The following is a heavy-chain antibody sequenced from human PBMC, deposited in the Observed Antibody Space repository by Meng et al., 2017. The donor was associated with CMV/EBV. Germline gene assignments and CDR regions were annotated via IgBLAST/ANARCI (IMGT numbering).Heavy chain of an antibody. CDR1: GFTSSSYW. CDR2: KKQDGSEK. Sequence: GESLKISCAASGFTSSSYWMSWVRPAPGKGLEWVANKKQDGSEKYYVDSVKGLFPISRDNAKNSLYLQMNSLRAENTAVYYCARFRIQLWSPKSELSYCFDYWGQGTLVTVSS. V-gene: IGHV3-7*01. J-gene: IGHJ4*02. CDR3: ARFRIQLWSPKSELSYCFDY. D-gene: IGHD5-18*01.